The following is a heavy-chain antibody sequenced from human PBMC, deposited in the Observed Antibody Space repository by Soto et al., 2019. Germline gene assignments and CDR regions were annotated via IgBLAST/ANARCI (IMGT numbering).Heavy chain of an antibody. Sequence: QVQLQQWGAGLLKPSETLSLTCAVYGGSFSGYYWSWIRQPPGKGLEWIGEINHSGSTNYNPSLKGRVTISVDTSKNQFSLKLSSVTAADTAVYYCARGRDYYDSSPDYWGQGTLVTVSS. J-gene: IGHJ4*02. V-gene: IGHV4-34*01. CDR2: INHSGST. CDR1: GGSFSGYY. CDR3: ARGRDYYDSSPDY. D-gene: IGHD3-22*01.